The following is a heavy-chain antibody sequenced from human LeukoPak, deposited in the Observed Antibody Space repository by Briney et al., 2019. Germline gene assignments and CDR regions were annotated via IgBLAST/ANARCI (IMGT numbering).Heavy chain of an antibody. J-gene: IGHJ1*01. V-gene: IGHV4-31*03. D-gene: IGHD2-21*01. CDR2: INYSGST. CDR3: AREMDAHPRIVV. Sequence: SQTLSLTCTVSGGSISSGGYYWSWIRQHPGKGLEWIGYINYSGSTYYNPSLKSRVIISVDTSKNQFSLNLNSVTAADTAVYYCAREMDAHPRIVVWGQGTLVTVSS. CDR1: GGSISSGGYY.